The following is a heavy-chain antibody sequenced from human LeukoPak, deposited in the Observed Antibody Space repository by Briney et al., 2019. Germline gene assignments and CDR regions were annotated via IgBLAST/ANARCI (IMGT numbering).Heavy chain of an antibody. J-gene: IGHJ3*02. Sequence: GASVKVSCKASGGTFSSYTISWVRQAPGQGLEWMGRIIPILGTANYAQKFQGRVTITADESTSTAYMELSSLRSEDTAVYYCARDGYCSGGSCYTSYAFDIWGQGTMVTVSS. CDR1: GGTFSSYT. CDR3: ARDGYCSGGSCYTSYAFDI. V-gene: IGHV1-69*08. D-gene: IGHD2-15*01. CDR2: IIPILGTA.